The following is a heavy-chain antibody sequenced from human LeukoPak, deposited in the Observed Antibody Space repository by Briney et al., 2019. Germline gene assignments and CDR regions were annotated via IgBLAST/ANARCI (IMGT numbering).Heavy chain of an antibody. Sequence: PSETLSLTCTVSGGSISSYYWSWIRQPAGKGLEWIGRIYTSGSTNYNPSLKSRVTISVDKSKNQFSLKLSSVSAADTAVYYCARTAAAALYYFDYWGQGTLVTVSS. CDR3: ARTAAAALYYFDY. J-gene: IGHJ4*02. CDR1: GGSISSYY. D-gene: IGHD6-13*01. CDR2: IYTSGST. V-gene: IGHV4-4*07.